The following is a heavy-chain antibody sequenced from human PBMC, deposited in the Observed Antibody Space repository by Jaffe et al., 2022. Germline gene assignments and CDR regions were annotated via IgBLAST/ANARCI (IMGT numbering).Heavy chain of an antibody. D-gene: IGHD6-19*01. J-gene: IGHJ2*01. CDR2: IRYDGSNK. CDR1: GFTFRSYG. V-gene: IGHV3-30*02. CDR3: AKDEGIGQWLPNYWYFDL. Sequence: QMQLVESGGGVVQPGGSLRLSCRTSGFTFRSYGMHWVRQAPGKGLEWVAFIRYDGSNKYYAVSVKGRFTISRDNSEDTVYLQMNSLRAEDTALYYCAKDEGIGQWLPNYWYFDLWGRGTLVTVSS.